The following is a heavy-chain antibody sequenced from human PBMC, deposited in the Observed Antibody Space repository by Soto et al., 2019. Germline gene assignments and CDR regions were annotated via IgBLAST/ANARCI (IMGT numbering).Heavy chain of an antibody. CDR3: AILFIEFTAMVTASYYYYGMDV. CDR2: INPSGGST. Sequence: ASVKVSCKASGYTFTSYYMHWVRQAPGQGLEWMGIINPSGGSTSYAQKFQGRVTMTRDTSTSTVYMELSSLRSEDTAVYYCAILFIEFTAMVTASYYYYGMDVWGQGTTVTVSS. CDR1: GYTFTSYY. V-gene: IGHV1-46*01. D-gene: IGHD5-18*01. J-gene: IGHJ6*02.